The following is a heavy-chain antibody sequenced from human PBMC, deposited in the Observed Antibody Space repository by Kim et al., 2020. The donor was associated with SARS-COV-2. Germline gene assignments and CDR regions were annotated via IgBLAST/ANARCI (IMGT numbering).Heavy chain of an antibody. Sequence: SETLSLTCAVYGGSFSGYYWSWIRQPPGKGLEWIGEINHSGSTNYNPSLKSRVTISVDTSKNQFSLKLSSVTAADTAVYYCARGQLDYDILTGYSFPFDFWGQGTPVTRSS. D-gene: IGHD3-9*01. V-gene: IGHV4-34*01. CDR2: INHSGST. CDR1: GGSFSGYY. CDR3: ARGQLDYDILTGYSFPFDF. J-gene: IGHJ4*02.